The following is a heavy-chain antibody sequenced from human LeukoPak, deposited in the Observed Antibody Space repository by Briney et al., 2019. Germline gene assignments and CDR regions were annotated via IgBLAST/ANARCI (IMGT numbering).Heavy chain of an antibody. CDR2: IIPIFGTA. V-gene: IGHV1-69*13. Sequence: GASVKVSCKASGGTFSSYAISWVRQAPGQGLEWMGGIIPIFGTANYAQKFQGRVTITADESTSTAYMELSSLRSEDTAVYYCARGAYYYGSGSSTPTVFDYWGQGTLVTVSS. D-gene: IGHD3-10*01. CDR1: GGTFSSYA. CDR3: ARGAYYYGSGSSTPTVFDY. J-gene: IGHJ4*02.